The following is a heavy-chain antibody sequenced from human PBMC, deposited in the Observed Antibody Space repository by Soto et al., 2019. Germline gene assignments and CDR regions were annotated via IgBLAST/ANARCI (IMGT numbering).Heavy chain of an antibody. D-gene: IGHD5-12*01. CDR1: GGSFSGYY. J-gene: IGHJ4*02. Sequence: QVQLEQWGAGLLKPSETLSLTRAVYGGSFSGYYWSWIRQPPGKGLEWIGEINHSGSTNYNPSLKSRVTITVDKSKNQFSLNLYSVTAADTAVYYCARGRWLRQSFDYWGQGTLVTVSS. CDR2: INHSGST. CDR3: ARGRWLRQSFDY. V-gene: IGHV4-34*02.